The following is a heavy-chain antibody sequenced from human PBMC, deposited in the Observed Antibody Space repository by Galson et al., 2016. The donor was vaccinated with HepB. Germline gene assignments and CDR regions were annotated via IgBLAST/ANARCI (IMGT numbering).Heavy chain of an antibody. Sequence: SVKVSCKASGYTFTSYDFNWVRQATGQGLEWMGWLNPNSGNTGIIQKFQGRLTMTRDTSISTAYMELSSLTSEDTAIYFCARTPRGVPSTDDWGQGTLVTVSS. V-gene: IGHV1-8*01. CDR1: GYTFTSYD. D-gene: IGHD1-26*01. CDR2: LNPNSGNT. CDR3: ARTPRGVPSTDD. J-gene: IGHJ4*02.